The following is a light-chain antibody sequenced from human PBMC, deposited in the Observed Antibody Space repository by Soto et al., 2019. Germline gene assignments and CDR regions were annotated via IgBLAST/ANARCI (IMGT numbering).Light chain of an antibody. J-gene: IGKJ1*01. CDR2: AAY. CDR1: QDISTY. V-gene: IGKV1-27*01. Sequence: DIQMTQAPSSLSASVGDRVTITCRARQDISTYLAWYQQKPGKVPKLLISAAYTLQSGVPPRFSGSGSGTDFTLTISSLQPDDFATYYCQQYYSYPWTFGQGTKVEIK. CDR3: QQYYSYPWT.